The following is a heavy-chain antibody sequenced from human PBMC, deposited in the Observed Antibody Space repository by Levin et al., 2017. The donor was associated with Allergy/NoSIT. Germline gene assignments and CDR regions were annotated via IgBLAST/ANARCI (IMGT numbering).Heavy chain of an antibody. Sequence: SVKVSCKASGGTFSSYAISWVRQAPGQGLEWMGGIIPIFGTANYAQKFQGRVTITADESTSTAYMELSSLRSEDTAVYYCAREFVYSSSWIDAFDIWGQGTMVTVSS. V-gene: IGHV1-69*13. CDR3: AREFVYSSSWIDAFDI. CDR1: GGTFSSYA. D-gene: IGHD6-13*01. CDR2: IIPIFGTA. J-gene: IGHJ3*02.